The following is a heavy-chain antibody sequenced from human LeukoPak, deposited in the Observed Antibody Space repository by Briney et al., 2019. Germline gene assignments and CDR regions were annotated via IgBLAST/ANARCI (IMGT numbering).Heavy chain of an antibody. J-gene: IGHJ4*02. CDR2: IKQDGSEK. D-gene: IGHD3/OR15-3a*01. Sequence: PGRSLRLSCAASGFTFGDTCMNWVRQIPGQGLEWVANIKQDGSEKFYVASVKGRFTISRDNGKSSLYLQMNSLRAEDTALYYCATSYDMGWLIGYWGQGTLVTVSS. CDR1: GFTFGDTC. CDR3: ATSYDMGWLIGY. V-gene: IGHV3-7*03.